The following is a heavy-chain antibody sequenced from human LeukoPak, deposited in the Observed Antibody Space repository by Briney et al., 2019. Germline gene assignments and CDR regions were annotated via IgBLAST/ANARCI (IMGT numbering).Heavy chain of an antibody. V-gene: IGHV3-21*01. CDR2: ISGSSTYI. J-gene: IGHJ5*02. Sequence: GGSLRLSCAASGFTFSSYSMNWVRQAPGKGLEWVSSISGSSTYIYYTDSVKGRFTISRDNAKNSLYLQMSSLRAEDTAVYYCARVTRSPFGWFDPWGQGTLVTVSS. D-gene: IGHD4-17*01. CDR1: GFTFSSYS. CDR3: ARVTRSPFGWFDP.